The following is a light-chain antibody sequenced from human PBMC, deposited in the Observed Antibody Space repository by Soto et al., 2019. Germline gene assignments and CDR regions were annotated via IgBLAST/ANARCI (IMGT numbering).Light chain of an antibody. CDR2: DAS. V-gene: IGKV1-5*01. J-gene: IGKJ1*01. CDR3: QQYKSYSPRT. Sequence: DVQMTQSPSTLSASVGDRVTMTCRASQTISNWLAWYQQRPGKAPQFLISDASRLESGVPSRFSGSGSGTEFTLTISSLQPDDSATYYCQQYKSYSPRTFGQGTKVDIK. CDR1: QTISNW.